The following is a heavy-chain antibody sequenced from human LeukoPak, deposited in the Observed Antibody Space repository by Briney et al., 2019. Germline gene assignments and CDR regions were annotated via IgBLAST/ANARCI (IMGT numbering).Heavy chain of an antibody. D-gene: IGHD1-14*01. CDR1: GFTFSSYA. J-gene: IGHJ4*02. CDR2: ISTSSTI. V-gene: IGHV3-48*04. CDR3: SRDPEGY. Sequence: GGSLRLSCAASGFTFSSYAMHWVRQAPGKGLEWVSYISTSSTIYYADSVKGRFTISRDNAKNSLYLQMNSLRTEDTAVYYCSRDPEGYWGQGTLVTVSS.